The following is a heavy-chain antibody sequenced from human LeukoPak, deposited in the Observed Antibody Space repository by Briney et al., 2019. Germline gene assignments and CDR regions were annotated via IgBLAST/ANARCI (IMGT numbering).Heavy chain of an antibody. CDR3: TKADCSGGSCYLGY. CDR2: ISYDGSNK. Sequence: GGSLRLSCAASGFTFSSYGMHWVRQAPGKGLEWVAVISYDGSNKYYADSVKGRFTISRDNSKNTLYLQMNSLRAEDTAVYYCTKADCSGGSCYLGYWGQGTLVTVSS. D-gene: IGHD2-15*01. V-gene: IGHV3-30*18. CDR1: GFTFSSYG. J-gene: IGHJ4*02.